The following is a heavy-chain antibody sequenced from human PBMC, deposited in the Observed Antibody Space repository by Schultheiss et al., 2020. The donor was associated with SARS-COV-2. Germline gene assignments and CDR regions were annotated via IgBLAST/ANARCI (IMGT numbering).Heavy chain of an antibody. J-gene: IGHJ3*02. CDR2: INHSGST. Sequence: SETLSLTCTVSGGSISSYYWSWIRQPPGKGLEWIGEINHSGSTNYNPSLKSRVTISVDTSKNQFSLKLSSVTAADTAVYYCARGNYDAFDIWGQGTMVTVSS. CDR1: GGSISSYY. CDR3: ARGNYDAFDI. D-gene: IGHD1-7*01. V-gene: IGHV4-34*01.